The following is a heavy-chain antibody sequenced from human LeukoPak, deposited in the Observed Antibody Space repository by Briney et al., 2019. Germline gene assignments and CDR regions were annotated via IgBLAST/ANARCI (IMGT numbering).Heavy chain of an antibody. CDR3: AKAERITMIVVVNPYYMDV. J-gene: IGHJ6*03. V-gene: IGHV3-30*02. CDR1: GFTFSSYG. D-gene: IGHD3-22*01. Sequence: GGSLRLSCAASGFTFSSYGMHWVRQAPGKGLEWVAFIRYDGSNKYYADSVKGRFTISRDNSKNTLYLQMNSLRAEDTAVYYCAKAERITMIVVVNPYYMDVWGKGTTVTISS. CDR2: IRYDGSNK.